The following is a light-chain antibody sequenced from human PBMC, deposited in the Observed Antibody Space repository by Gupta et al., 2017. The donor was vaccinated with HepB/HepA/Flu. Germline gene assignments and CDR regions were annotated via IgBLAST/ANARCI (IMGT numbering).Light chain of an antibody. J-gene: IGKJ4*01. V-gene: IGKV3-11*01. CDR3: QQRSDWPLT. Sequence: EIVLTQSPATLSLSPGARATLSCRASQSLNNYLAWFQQKPAQAPSLLIYDTSNRATGIPARFSGSGSGTDFTLTISSLEPEDVAVYYCQQRSDWPLTFGGGSKVEV. CDR1: QSLNNY. CDR2: DTS.